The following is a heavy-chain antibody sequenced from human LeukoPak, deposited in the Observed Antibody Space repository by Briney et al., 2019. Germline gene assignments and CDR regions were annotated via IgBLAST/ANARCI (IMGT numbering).Heavy chain of an antibody. V-gene: IGHV4-31*03. CDR1: GGSISSGGNY. D-gene: IGHD7-27*01. CDR2: IYYSGST. J-gene: IGHJ4*02. Sequence: SETLSLTCTVSGGSISSGGNYWSWIRQRPGKGLEWIGYIYYSGSTYYNPSLKSRVTISVDTSKNQFSLKVSSVNAADTAVYYCARATWGSLDYWGQGTLVTVSS. CDR3: ARATWGSLDY.